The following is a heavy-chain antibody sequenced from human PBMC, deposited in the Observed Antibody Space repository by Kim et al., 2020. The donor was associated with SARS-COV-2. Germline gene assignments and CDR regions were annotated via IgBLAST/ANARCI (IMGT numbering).Heavy chain of an antibody. Sequence: GGSLRLSCAASGFTFSSYAMRWVRQATGKGLEWVSAISGSGGSTYYEDSVKGRFTIARDNSKNTLYLQMNSLRAEDTAVYYCAKDIYYDSSGWARGTISPFDYWGQGTLVTVSS. CDR3: AKDIYYDSSGWARGTISPFDY. J-gene: IGHJ4*02. CDR1: GFTFSSYA. V-gene: IGHV3-23*01. CDR2: ISGSGGST. D-gene: IGHD3-22*01.